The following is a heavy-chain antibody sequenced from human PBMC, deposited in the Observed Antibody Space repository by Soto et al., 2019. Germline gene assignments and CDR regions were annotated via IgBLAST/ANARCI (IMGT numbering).Heavy chain of an antibody. D-gene: IGHD6-19*01. V-gene: IGHV4-59*01. J-gene: IGHJ3*02. CDR1: GGSISNYY. CDR3: ARVRKAVAPDAFDI. Sequence: SETLSLTCTVSGGSISNYYWSWIRQPPGKGLEWIGYIYYTGSTNYNPSPKSRVTISVDTSKNQFSLKLSSVTAADTAVYYWARVRKAVAPDAFDIWGQGTMVTVSS. CDR2: IYYTGST.